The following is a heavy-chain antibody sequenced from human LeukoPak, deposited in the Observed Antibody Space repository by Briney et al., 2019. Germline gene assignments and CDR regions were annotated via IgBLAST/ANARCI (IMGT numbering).Heavy chain of an antibody. V-gene: IGHV3-23*01. CDR3: AKGIGYYMRDSFDY. CDR2: ISGSGGSK. CDR1: GFTFSSYA. J-gene: IGHJ4*02. D-gene: IGHD3-3*01. Sequence: PGGSLRLSCAASGFTFSSYAMSWVRQAPGKGLEWVSSISGSGGSKYYADSVKGRFTISRDNSKNTLYLQMNSLRAEDTAVYYCAKGIGYYMRDSFDYWGQGTLVTVSS.